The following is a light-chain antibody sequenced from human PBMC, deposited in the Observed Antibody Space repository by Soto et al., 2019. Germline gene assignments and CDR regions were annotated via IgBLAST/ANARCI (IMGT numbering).Light chain of an antibody. CDR1: SSDVGAYNY. CDR2: EVS. V-gene: IGLV2-14*01. CDR3: SSYTSGSTWV. J-gene: IGLJ3*02. Sequence: QSALTQPASVSGSPGQSITISCTGTSSDVGAYNYVSWYQPHPGKAPKLMIYEVSNRPSGVSNRFSGSKSGNTASLTISGLQAEDEGESYCSSYTSGSTWVFGGGTKLT.